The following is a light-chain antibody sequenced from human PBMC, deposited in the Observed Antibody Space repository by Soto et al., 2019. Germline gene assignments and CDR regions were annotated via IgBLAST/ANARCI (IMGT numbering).Light chain of an antibody. V-gene: IGKV3-20*01. CDR1: QSVSSS. CDR3: QHYGSSRT. J-gene: IGKJ1*01. Sequence: EIVLTQSPGTLSLSPGERATLSCRASQSVSSSLAWYQQKPGQAPRLLIYGASSRATGIPDRFSGSGSGPDFTLTISRLEHEDVAVYFCQHYGSSRTFGQGTKVEIK. CDR2: GAS.